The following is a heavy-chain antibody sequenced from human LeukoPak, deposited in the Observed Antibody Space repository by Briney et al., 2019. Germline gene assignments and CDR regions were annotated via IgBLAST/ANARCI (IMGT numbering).Heavy chain of an antibody. CDR2: ISGSGSTI. CDR1: GFTFSDYY. J-gene: IGHJ4*02. V-gene: IGHV3-11*01. D-gene: IGHD3-22*01. Sequence: PGGSLRLSCAASGFTFSDYYMSWIRQAPGKGLEWVSYISGSGSTIYYAASVKGRFTISRDNAKNSLYLQMNSLRAEDTAVYYCASDPARDYYDTSGYFRWVDYWGQGTLVTVSS. CDR3: ASDPARDYYDTSGYFRWVDY.